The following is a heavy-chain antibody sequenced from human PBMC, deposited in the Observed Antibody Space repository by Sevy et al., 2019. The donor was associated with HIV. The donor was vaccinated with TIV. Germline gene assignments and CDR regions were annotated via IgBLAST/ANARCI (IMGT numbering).Heavy chain of an antibody. J-gene: IGHJ4*02. CDR1: GFNFRTHA. CDR3: GGGSGYSPYDYPGNY. Sequence: GGSLRLSCAASGFNFRTHAMHWVRHAPGRGLEWVAVISYAGDTKYNTDSVKGRFTISRDNSKNTLFLQMNSLRPEDTAVYYWGGGSGYSPYDYPGNYWGQGTLVTVSS. D-gene: IGHD5-12*01. V-gene: IGHV3-30-3*01. CDR2: ISYAGDTK.